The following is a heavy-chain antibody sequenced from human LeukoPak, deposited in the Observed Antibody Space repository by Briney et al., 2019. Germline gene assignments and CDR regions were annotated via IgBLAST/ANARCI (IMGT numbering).Heavy chain of an antibody. D-gene: IGHD3-22*01. J-gene: IGHJ5*02. V-gene: IGHV4-34*01. Sequence: SETLSLTCAAYGGSFSGYYWSWIRQPPGKGLEWIGEINHSGSTNYNPSLKSRVSISVDTSKNQFSLKLSSVTAADTAVYYCARGRVVVTAYNWFDPWGQGTLVTVSS. CDR1: GGSFSGYY. CDR2: INHSGST. CDR3: ARGRVVVTAYNWFDP.